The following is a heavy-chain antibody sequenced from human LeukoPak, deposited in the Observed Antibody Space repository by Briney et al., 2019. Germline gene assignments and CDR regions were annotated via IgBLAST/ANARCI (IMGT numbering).Heavy chain of an antibody. CDR2: ICYSGST. CDR3: ARDYSGSYSNYYGMDV. D-gene: IGHD1-26*01. CDR1: GGSISSGDYY. Sequence: SQTLSLTCTVSGGSISSGDYYWSWIRQPPGKGLEWIGYICYSGSTYYNPSLKSRVTISVDTSKNQFSLKLSSVTAADTAVYYCARDYSGSYSNYYGMDVWGQGTTVTVSS. V-gene: IGHV4-30-4*01. J-gene: IGHJ6*02.